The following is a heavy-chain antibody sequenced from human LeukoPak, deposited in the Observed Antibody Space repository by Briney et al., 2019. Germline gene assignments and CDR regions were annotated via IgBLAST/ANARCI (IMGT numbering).Heavy chain of an antibody. CDR2: INHSGST. Sequence: SETLSLTCAVYGGSFSGYYWSWIRQPPGKGLEWIGEINHSGSTNYNPSLKSRVTISVDTSKNQFSLKPSSVTAADTAVYYCARDNYYDSREIDYWGQGTLVTVSS. D-gene: IGHD3-22*01. V-gene: IGHV4-34*01. CDR3: ARDNYYDSREIDY. CDR1: GGSFSGYY. J-gene: IGHJ4*02.